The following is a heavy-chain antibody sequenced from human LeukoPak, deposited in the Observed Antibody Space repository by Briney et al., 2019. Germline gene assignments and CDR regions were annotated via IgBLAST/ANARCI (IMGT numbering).Heavy chain of an antibody. D-gene: IGHD6-19*01. J-gene: IGHJ4*02. CDR2: INSVGSST. V-gene: IGHV3-74*01. Sequence: GSLRLSCAASGFTFSSFWMHWVRQAPGKGLVWVSRINSVGSSTSYGDSVKGRFTISRDNAKNTLYLQMSSLRAEDTAFYYCARGGYSSGWYRDWGQGTLVTVSS. CDR3: ARGGYSSGWYRD. CDR1: GFTFSSFW.